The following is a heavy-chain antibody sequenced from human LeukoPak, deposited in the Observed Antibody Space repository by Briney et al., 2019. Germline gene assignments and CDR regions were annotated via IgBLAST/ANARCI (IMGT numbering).Heavy chain of an antibody. CDR2: ISSSSSYI. CDR3: ARDLPRPGIAAAGDYGMDV. CDR1: GFTFSSYS. Sequence: PGGSLRLSCAASGFTFSSYSMNWVRQAPGKGLEWVSSISSSSSYIYYADSVKGRFTISRDNAKNSLYLQMNSLRAEDTAVYYCARDLPRPGIAAAGDYGMDVWGQGTTVTVSS. V-gene: IGHV3-21*01. J-gene: IGHJ6*02. D-gene: IGHD6-13*01.